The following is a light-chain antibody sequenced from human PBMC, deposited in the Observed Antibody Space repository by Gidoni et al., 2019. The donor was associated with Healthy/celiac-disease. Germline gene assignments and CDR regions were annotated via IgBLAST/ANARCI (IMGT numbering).Light chain of an antibody. V-gene: IGKV1-39*01. CDR1: QSISSY. CDR3: QQSYSTPLT. Sequence: DIQMTHSPSSLSASVGDRVTITCRASQSISSYLNWYQQKPGKAPELLIYAASSLQSGVPSRFSGSGSGTDFTLTISSLQPEDFATYYCQQSYSTPLTFGGGTKVEIK. CDR2: AAS. J-gene: IGKJ4*01.